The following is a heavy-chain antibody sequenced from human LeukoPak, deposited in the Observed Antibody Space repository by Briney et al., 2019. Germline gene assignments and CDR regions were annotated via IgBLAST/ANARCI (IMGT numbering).Heavy chain of an antibody. Sequence: GGSLRLSCAASGFTFSSYGMHWVRQAPGKGLEWVAVISYDGSNKYYADSVKGRFTISRDNSKSTLYLQMNSLRAEDTAVYYCAKAKGSWCEYFQYWGQGTLVTVSS. CDR3: AKAKGSWCEYFQY. V-gene: IGHV3-30*18. J-gene: IGHJ1*01. D-gene: IGHD6-13*01. CDR1: GFTFSSYG. CDR2: ISYDGSNK.